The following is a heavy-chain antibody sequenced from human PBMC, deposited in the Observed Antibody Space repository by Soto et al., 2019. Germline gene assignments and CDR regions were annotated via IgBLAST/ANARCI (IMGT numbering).Heavy chain of an antibody. D-gene: IGHD1-7*01. J-gene: IGHJ4*02. Sequence: EVQLVESGGGLVKPGGSLRLSCAASGFAFNIYSMTWVRQAPGKGVEWGSSISSSSSTIYYADSVKGRLTISRDNANKSLYRQMNSLSAEATAVYFCATGTIEGAKGSEYWGQGPLVPVSS. V-gene: IGHV3-21*01. CDR3: ATGTIEGAKGSEY. CDR2: ISSSSSTI. CDR1: GFAFNIYS.